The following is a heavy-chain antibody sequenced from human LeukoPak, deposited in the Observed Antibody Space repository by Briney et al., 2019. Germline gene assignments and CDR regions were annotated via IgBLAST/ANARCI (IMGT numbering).Heavy chain of an antibody. V-gene: IGHV1-46*01. CDR3: ARGLASYMDV. CDR1: GYTLTSYY. D-gene: IGHD2-21*01. Sequence: ASVKVSCKASGYTLTSYYMHWVRQAPGQGLEWMAIISPSGGSTFYAQKFQGRVTMTRDMSTSTVYMELSSLRSEDTAVYYCARGLASYMDVWGKGTTVAVSS. J-gene: IGHJ6*03. CDR2: ISPSGGST.